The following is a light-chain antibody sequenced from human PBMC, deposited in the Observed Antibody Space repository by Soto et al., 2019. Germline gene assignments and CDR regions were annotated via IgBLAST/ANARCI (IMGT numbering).Light chain of an antibody. CDR1: QSVSATY. V-gene: IGKV3-20*01. CDR3: QHYGTSTRT. CDR2: AAS. J-gene: IGKJ1*01. Sequence: EIVLTQSPGTLSLSPGKSATLSCRATQSVSATYLAWYQQKPGQAPRLLIYAASSRATDIPDRFSGSGSGTDFTLAISRLEPEDFAVYWCQHYGTSTRTFGRGTKVEIK.